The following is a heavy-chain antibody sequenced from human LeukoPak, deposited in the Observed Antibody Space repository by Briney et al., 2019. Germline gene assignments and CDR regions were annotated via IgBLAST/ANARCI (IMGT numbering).Heavy chain of an antibody. D-gene: IGHD2-8*01. CDR1: GFTFSSYG. CDR2: ISYDGSNK. J-gene: IGHJ4*02. V-gene: IGHV3-30*03. CDR3: ARGFDPNWYYFDY. Sequence: GGSLRLSCAASGFTFSSYGMHWVRQAPGKGLEWVAVISYDGSNKYYADSVKGRFTISRDNSKNTLYLQMNSLRAEDTAVYYCARGFDPNWYYFDYWGQGTLVTVSS.